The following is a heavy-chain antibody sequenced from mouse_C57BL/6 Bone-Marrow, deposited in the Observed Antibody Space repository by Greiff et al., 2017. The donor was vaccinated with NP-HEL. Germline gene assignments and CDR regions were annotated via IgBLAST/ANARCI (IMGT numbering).Heavy chain of an antibody. J-gene: IGHJ4*01. CDR1: GFTFSDYY. CDR2: ISNGGGST. Sequence: EVNLVESGGGLVQPGGSLKLSCAASGFTFSDYYMYWVRQTPEKRLEWVAYISNGGGSTYYPDTVKGRFTISRDNAKNTLYLQMSRLKSEDTAMYYCARHNYSPWDYWGQGTSVTVSS. CDR3: ARHNYSPWDY. V-gene: IGHV5-12*01. D-gene: IGHD2-12*01.